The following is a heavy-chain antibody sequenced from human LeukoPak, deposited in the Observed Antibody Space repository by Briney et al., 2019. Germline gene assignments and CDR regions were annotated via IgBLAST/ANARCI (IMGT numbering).Heavy chain of an antibody. CDR3: ARGTYGGNTLYYYYYMDV. CDR2: IIPIFGTA. J-gene: IGHJ6*03. CDR1: GGTFSSYA. V-gene: IGHV1-69*06. D-gene: IGHD4-23*01. Sequence: GSSVKVSCKASGGTFSSYAISWVRQAPGQGLEWMGGIIPIFGTANYAQKFQGRVTITADKSTSTAYMELSSLRSEDTAVYYCARGTYGGNTLYYYYYMDVWSKGTTVTVSS.